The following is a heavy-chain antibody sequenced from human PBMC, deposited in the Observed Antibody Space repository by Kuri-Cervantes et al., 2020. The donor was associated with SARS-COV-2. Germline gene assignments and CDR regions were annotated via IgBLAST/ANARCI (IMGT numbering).Heavy chain of an antibody. CDR3: ARDEIAYDFWSGYYLGY. V-gene: IGHV3-7*01. Sequence: GGSLRLSCTASGFSISDRAYWMTWVRQTPGKGLEWVANIKHDGSERFYVDSVKGRFTISRDNAKNSLYLQMNSLRAEDTAVYYCARDEIAYDFWSGYYLGYWGQGTLVTVSS. CDR1: GFSISDRAYW. J-gene: IGHJ4*02. CDR2: IKHDGSER. D-gene: IGHD3-3*01.